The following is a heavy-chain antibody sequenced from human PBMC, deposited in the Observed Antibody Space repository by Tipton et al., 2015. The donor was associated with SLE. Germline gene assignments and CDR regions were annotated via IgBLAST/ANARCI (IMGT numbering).Heavy chain of an antibody. CDR1: GGSISSHY. CDR3: AREGRWLQVDY. Sequence: TLSLTCTVSGGSISSHYWSWIRQPPGKGLEWIGYIYYSGSTNYNPSLKSRVTTSVDTSKNQFSLKLSSVTAADTAVYYCAREGRWLQVDYWGQGTLVTVSS. J-gene: IGHJ4*02. D-gene: IGHD5-24*01. V-gene: IGHV4-59*11. CDR2: IYYSGST.